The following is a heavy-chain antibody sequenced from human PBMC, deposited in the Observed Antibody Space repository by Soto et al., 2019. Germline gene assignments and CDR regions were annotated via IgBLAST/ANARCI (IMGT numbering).Heavy chain of an antibody. CDR1: GFTFSSYW. Sequence: EVQLMESGGGLVQPGGSLRLSCAASGFTFSSYWMHWVRQAPGKGLVWVSRINSDGSSTTYADSVKGRLTISGDNAKNTLYLQMNSLRAEDTAVYYCVRGEGGWETYWGQGTLVTVSS. D-gene: IGHD6-19*01. J-gene: IGHJ4*02. CDR2: INSDGSST. V-gene: IGHV3-74*01. CDR3: VRGEGGWETY.